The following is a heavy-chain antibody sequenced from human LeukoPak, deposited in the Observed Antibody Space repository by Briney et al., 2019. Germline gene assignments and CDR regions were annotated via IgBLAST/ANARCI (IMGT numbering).Heavy chain of an antibody. V-gene: IGHV1-24*01. Sequence: GASVKVSCKVSGYTHTELSMHWVRQAPGKGLEWMGGFDPEDGETIYAQKFQGRVTMTEDTSTDTAYMELSSLRSEDTAVYYCATPGPYYYGSGSYELAFDIWGQGTMVTVSS. CDR1: GYTHTELS. CDR3: ATPGPYYYGSGSYELAFDI. CDR2: FDPEDGET. D-gene: IGHD3-10*01. J-gene: IGHJ3*02.